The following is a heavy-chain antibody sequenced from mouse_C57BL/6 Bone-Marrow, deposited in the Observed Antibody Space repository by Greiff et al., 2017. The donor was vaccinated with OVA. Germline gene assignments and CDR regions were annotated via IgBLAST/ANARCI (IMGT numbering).Heavy chain of an antibody. V-gene: IGHV1-78*01. CDR2: IYPRDGST. CDR1: GYTFTDHT. CDR3: ARRRDWEPPWAMDY. Sequence: QVHVKQSDAELVKPGASVKISCKVSGYTFTDHTIHWMKQRPEQGLEWIGYIYPRDGSTTYNEKFKGKATLTAAKSSSTAYVQLNSLTSEDTAVYFYARRRDWEPPWAMDYWGQGNAVTVSS. J-gene: IGHJ4*01. D-gene: IGHD4-1*01.